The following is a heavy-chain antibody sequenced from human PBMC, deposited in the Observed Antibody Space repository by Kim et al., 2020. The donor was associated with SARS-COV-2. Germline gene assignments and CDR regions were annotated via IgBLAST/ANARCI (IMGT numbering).Heavy chain of an antibody. J-gene: IGHJ6*03. D-gene: IGHD6-13*01. CDR1: GFTFSDYY. V-gene: IGHV3-11*01. Sequence: GGSLRLSCAASGFTFSDYYMSWIRQAPGKGLEWVSYISSSGSTIYYADSVKGRFTISRDNAKNSLYLQMNSLRAEDTAVYYCARSISSSWLKFTYYYYYMDVWGKGTTVTVSS. CDR2: ISSSGSTI. CDR3: ARSISSSWLKFTYYYYYMDV.